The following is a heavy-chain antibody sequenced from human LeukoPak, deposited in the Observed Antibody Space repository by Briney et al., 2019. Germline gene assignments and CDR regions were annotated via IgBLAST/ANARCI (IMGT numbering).Heavy chain of an antibody. CDR3: ARDSTRRYCSSTSCPFGY. D-gene: IGHD2-2*01. V-gene: IGHV3-21*01. J-gene: IGHJ4*02. CDR1: GFTFSSYA. Sequence: GGSLRLSCVASGFTFSSYAMSWVRQAPGEGLEWVSSISSSSSYIYYADSVKGRFTISRDNAKNSLYLQMNSLRAEDTAVYYCARDSTRRYCSSTSCPFGYWGQGTLVTVSS. CDR2: ISSSSSYI.